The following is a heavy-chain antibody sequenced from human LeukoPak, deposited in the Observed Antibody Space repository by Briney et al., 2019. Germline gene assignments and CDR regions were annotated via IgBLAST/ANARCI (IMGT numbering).Heavy chain of an antibody. CDR2: IYYSGST. J-gene: IGHJ4*02. CDR1: GGSISSSSYY. D-gene: IGHD3-22*01. V-gene: IGHV4-39*01. CDR3: ARGEDSSGYL. Sequence: SETLPLTCTVSGGSISSSSYYWGWIRQPPGKGLEWIGSIYYSGSTYYNPSLKSRVTISVDTSKNQFSLKLSSVTAADTAVYYCARGEDSSGYLWGQGTLVTVSS.